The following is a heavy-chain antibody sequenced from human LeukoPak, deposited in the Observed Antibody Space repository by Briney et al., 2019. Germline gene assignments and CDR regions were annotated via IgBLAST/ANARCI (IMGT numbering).Heavy chain of an antibody. V-gene: IGHV4-31*03. CDR2: IYYSGST. Sequence: PSQTLSLTCTVSGGSISSGGYYWSWIRQHPGKGLEWIGYIYYSGSTYYNPSLKSRVTISVDTSKNQFSLKLSSVTAADTAVYYCARDLSDTWYGMDVWGQGTTVTVSS. CDR3: ARDLSDTWYGMDV. CDR1: GGSISSGGYY. D-gene: IGHD3-16*02. J-gene: IGHJ6*02.